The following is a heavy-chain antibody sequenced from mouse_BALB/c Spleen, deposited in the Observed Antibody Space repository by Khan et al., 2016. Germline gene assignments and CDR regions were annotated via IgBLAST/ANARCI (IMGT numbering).Heavy chain of an antibody. Sequence: QIQLVQSGPELKKPGETVKISCKASGYTFTNYGMNWVKQAPGKGLKWMGWINTYTGEPTYADDFKGRFAFSLETSASTAYLQINNLKNEDTATYFCARDERTVWSPFAYWGQGTLVTVSA. D-gene: IGHD2-10*02. CDR1: GYTFTNYG. CDR2: INTYTGEP. CDR3: ARDERTVWSPFAY. V-gene: IGHV9-3-1*01. J-gene: IGHJ3*01.